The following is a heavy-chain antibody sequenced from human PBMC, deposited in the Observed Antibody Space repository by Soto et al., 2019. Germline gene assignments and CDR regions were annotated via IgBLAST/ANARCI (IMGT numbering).Heavy chain of an antibody. CDR2: INPIFGTS. CDR1: GGTSNNHA. V-gene: IGHV1-69*01. J-gene: IGHJ5*02. D-gene: IGHD3-9*01. Sequence: QVQLVQSGAEVKKPGSSVKVSCKASGGTSNNHAINCVRQAPGQGLEWMGGINPIFGTSNCAQKYQGRVTITAEESTRRADIEPSNPRPKDTGVYYCVRGKMRERASILREKLFGPRGQGTLITVSS. CDR3: VRGKMRERASILREKLFGP.